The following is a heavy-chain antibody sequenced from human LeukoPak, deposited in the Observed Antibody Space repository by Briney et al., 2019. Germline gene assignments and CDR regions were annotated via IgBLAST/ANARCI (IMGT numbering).Heavy chain of an antibody. CDR3: ARTDYDVLS. Sequence: SETLSLTCTVSGYSISSGYYWGWIRQPPGKGLEWIGSIYHSGSTYYNPSLKSRVTISVDTSKNHFSLKLSSVTAADTAVYYCARTDYDVLSWGQGNLVTVSS. J-gene: IGHJ5*02. V-gene: IGHV4-38-2*02. CDR2: IYHSGST. CDR1: GYSISSGYY. D-gene: IGHD3-9*01.